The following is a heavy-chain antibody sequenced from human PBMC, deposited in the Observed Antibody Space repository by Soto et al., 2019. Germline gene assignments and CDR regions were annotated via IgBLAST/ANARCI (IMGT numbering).Heavy chain of an antibody. CDR3: TTDVLGYCSSTSCYARAGYYYYYMDV. CDR1: GFTFSNAW. CDR2: IKSKTDGGTT. V-gene: IGHV3-15*01. D-gene: IGHD2-2*01. J-gene: IGHJ6*03. Sequence: GGSLRLSCAASGFTFSNAWMSWVRQAPGKGLEWVGRIKSKTDGGTTDYAAPVKGRFTISRDDSKNTLYLQMNSLKTEDTAVYYCTTDVLGYCSSTSCYARAGYYYYYMDVWGKGTTVTVSS.